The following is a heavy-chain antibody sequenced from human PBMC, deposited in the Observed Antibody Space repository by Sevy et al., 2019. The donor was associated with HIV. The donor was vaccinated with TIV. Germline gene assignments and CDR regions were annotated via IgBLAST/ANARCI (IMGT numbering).Heavy chain of an antibody. CDR3: AKGRGPNCGGGCYSRVLDY. CDR2: MNTNTGNT. V-gene: IGHV1-8*02. D-gene: IGHD2-21*02. Sequence: ASVKVSCKASGFTFASYDIYWVRQATGQGLEWMGWMNTNTGNTGFAQKFQGRVTMTRNTSITTAYMELSNLRSEDTAVYYCAKGRGPNCGGGCYSRVLDYWGQGTLVTVSS. CDR1: GFTFASYD. J-gene: IGHJ4*02.